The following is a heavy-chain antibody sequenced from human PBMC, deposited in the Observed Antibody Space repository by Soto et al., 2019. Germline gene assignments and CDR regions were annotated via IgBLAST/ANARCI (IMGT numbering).Heavy chain of an antibody. CDR1: GFIFSGYG. CDR3: ANDILRDQLDWGMDV. CDR2: ISYDGRRK. V-gene: IGHV3-30*18. Sequence: QVQLVESGGGVVQPGGSLRLSCSGSGFIFSGYGMHWVRQPPGKGLEWVAVISYDGRRKYYEDSVKGRFTVSRDNSQNTVYLEMNSLRAEDSAIYYCANDILRDQLDWGMDVWGQGTTVTVSS. J-gene: IGHJ6*02. D-gene: IGHD3-9*01.